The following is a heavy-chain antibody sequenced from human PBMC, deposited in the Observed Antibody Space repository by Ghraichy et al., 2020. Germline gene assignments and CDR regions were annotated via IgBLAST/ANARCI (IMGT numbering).Heavy chain of an antibody. CDR2: MNPNSGNT. Sequence: ASVKVSCKASGYTFTSYDINWVRQATGQGLEWMGWMNPNSGNTGYAQKFQGRVTMTRNTSISTAYMELSSLRSEDTAVYYCARELRYFDWLLQTQYYYYYGMDVWVQGTTVTVSS. CDR3: ARELRYFDWLLQTQYYYYYGMDV. V-gene: IGHV1-8*01. D-gene: IGHD3-9*01. CDR1: GYTFTSYD. J-gene: IGHJ6*02.